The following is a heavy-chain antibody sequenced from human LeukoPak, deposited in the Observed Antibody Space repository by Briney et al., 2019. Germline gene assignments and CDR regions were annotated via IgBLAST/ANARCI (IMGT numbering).Heavy chain of an antibody. Sequence: ASVKVSCKASGYTFTSYYMHWVRQAPGQGLEWMGGIIPIFGTANYAQKFQGRVTITADESTSPAYMEPSSLRSDGPAVYYCARDVGYSSSWYRINFGYWGQGTLVTVSS. CDR1: GYTFTSYY. D-gene: IGHD6-13*01. J-gene: IGHJ4*02. CDR3: ARDVGYSSSWYRINFGY. V-gene: IGHV1-69*13. CDR2: IIPIFGTA.